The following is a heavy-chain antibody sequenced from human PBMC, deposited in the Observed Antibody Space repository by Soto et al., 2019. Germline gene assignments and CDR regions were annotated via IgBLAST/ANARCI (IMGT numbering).Heavy chain of an antibody. D-gene: IGHD3-9*01. CDR3: ATDIFTTFAFDI. V-gene: IGHV1-46*01. CDR2: FNPSGGST. CDR1: GYTFTSYY. J-gene: IGHJ3*02. Sequence: ASVKVSCKASGYTFTSYYMHWVRQAPGQGLDWMGIFNPSGGSTSYAQKFQGRVTMTRDTPTSPYYMELSGLRSEDTAGYQCATDIFTTFAFDIWGQGTMVTVSS.